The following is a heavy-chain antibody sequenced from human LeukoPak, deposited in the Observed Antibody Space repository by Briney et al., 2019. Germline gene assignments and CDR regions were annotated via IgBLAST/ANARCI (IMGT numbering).Heavy chain of an antibody. CDR3: ARQNYYGSGSPSFDY. CDR1: GYTFASYY. CDR2: INPSGGST. Sequence: ASVKVSCKASGYTFASYYMHWVRQAPGQGLEWMGIINPSGGSTSYAQKFQGRVTMTRDTSASTVYMELSSLRSEDTAVYYCARQNYYGSGSPSFDYWGQGTLVTVSS. J-gene: IGHJ4*02. D-gene: IGHD3-10*01. V-gene: IGHV1-46*01.